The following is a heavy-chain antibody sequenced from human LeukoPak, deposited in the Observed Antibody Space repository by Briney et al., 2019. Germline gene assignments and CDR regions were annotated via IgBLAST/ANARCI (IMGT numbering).Heavy chain of an antibody. CDR2: IYYSGST. D-gene: IGHD6-13*01. CDR1: GGSISSYY. CDR3: ARVELAAAGTSDAFDI. Sequence: PSETLSLTCTVSGGSISSYYWSWIRQPPGKGLERIGYIYYSGSTNYNPSLKSRVTISVDTSKNQFSLKLSSVTAADTAVYYCARVELAAAGTSDAFDIWGQGTMVTVSS. J-gene: IGHJ3*02. V-gene: IGHV4-59*01.